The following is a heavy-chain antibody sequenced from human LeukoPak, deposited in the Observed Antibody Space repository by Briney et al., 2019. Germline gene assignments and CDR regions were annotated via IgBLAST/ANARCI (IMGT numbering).Heavy chain of an antibody. V-gene: IGHV4-30-2*01. CDR2: IYHSGST. J-gene: IGHJ6*04. Sequence: SETLSLTCAVSGGSISSGGYSWSWIRQPPGKGLEWIGYIYHSGSTYYNPSLKSRVTISVDRSKNQFSLKLSSVTAADTAVYYCARVRYGDYHYGIDVWGKGTTVTVSS. CDR3: ARVRYGDYHYGIDV. D-gene: IGHD4-17*01. CDR1: GGSISSGGYS.